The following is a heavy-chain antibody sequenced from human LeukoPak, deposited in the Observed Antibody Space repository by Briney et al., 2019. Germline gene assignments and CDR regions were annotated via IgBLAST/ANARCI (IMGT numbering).Heavy chain of an antibody. CDR2: VRHEDGTT. CDR1: GSTLSKIS. CDR3: ATGAIVFDF. J-gene: IGHJ4*02. V-gene: IGHV1-24*01. D-gene: IGHD3-22*01. Sequence: ASVRVSCKVSGSTLSKISIDWVRPAPGKGPEWMGSVRHEDGTTIHAQKFQGRFNMTVDTTTDTAYVEMSSLTSEDTAIYYCATGAIVFDFWGQGTLVTVSS.